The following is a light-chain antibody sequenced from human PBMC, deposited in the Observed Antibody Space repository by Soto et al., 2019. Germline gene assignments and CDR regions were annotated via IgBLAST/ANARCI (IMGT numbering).Light chain of an antibody. CDR3: AAWDDSLSAVV. CDR2: YDD. V-gene: IGLV1-36*01. Sequence: QSVLTQPPSVSDAPRQRVTISCSGSSSNIGDNAVNWYQQLPGKAPKVIIYYDDLRPSGVSDRFSGSKSGTSASLAISGLQFEDEADYYCAAWDDSLSAVVFGGGTKLTVL. J-gene: IGLJ2*01. CDR1: SSNIGDNA.